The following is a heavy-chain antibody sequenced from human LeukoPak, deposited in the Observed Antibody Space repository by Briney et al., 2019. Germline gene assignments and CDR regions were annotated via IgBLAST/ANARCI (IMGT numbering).Heavy chain of an antibody. CDR2: IYYSGST. D-gene: IGHD3-22*01. V-gene: IGHV4-39*01. CDR1: GGSISSSSYY. Sequence: SSETLALTXTVCGGSISSSSYYWGWIRQPPGKGLEWIGSIYYSGSTYYNPSLQSRVTISVDKSKNQFTLKLSSVTAADTAVYYCARHRDYYDSSGYYNPHAFDIWGQGTMVTVSS. CDR3: ARHRDYYDSSGYYNPHAFDI. J-gene: IGHJ3*02.